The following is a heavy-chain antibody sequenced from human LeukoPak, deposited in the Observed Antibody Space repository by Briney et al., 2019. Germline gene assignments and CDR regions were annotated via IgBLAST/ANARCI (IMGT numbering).Heavy chain of an antibody. CDR3: ASTDSSGYYKERFDY. J-gene: IGHJ4*02. CDR1: GGTFSSYA. CDR2: IIPIFGIA. Sequence: SVKVSCMASGGTFSSYAISWVRQAPGQGLEWMGRIIPIFGIANYAQKFQGRVTITADKSTSTAYMELSSLRSEDTAVYYCASTDSSGYYKERFDYWGQGTLVTVSS. V-gene: IGHV1-69*04. D-gene: IGHD3-22*01.